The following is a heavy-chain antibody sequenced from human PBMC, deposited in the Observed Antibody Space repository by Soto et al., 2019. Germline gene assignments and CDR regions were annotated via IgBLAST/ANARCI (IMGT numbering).Heavy chain of an antibody. J-gene: IGHJ3*02. CDR3: ARSDTAGHRGFDI. CDR1: GGTFSSSA. Sequence: QVQLVQSGAEMREPGSSVKVSCKASGGTFSSSAINWLRQAPGQGPEWMGGIIPTFGTANYIEKFRGRVTITADTSTSTAYMEVSSLTSEDTAMYFCARSDTAGHRGFDIWGQGTMVNVSS. V-gene: IGHV1-69*06. D-gene: IGHD5-18*01. CDR2: IIPTFGTA.